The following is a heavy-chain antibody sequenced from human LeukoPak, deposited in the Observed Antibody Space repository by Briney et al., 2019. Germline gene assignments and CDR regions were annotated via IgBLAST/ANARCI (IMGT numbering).Heavy chain of an antibody. CDR2: ISHSGST. Sequence: SETLSLTCAVSGGSISSSNWWTWVRQPPGKGLEWIGEISHSGSTNYNPSLKSRVTVSVDRSKNHFSLKLSSVTAADTAVYYCARHWTYYDYVWGSYRPYYFDYWGQGTLVTVSS. V-gene: IGHV4-4*02. J-gene: IGHJ4*02. CDR3: ARHWTYYDYVWGSYRPYYFDY. CDR1: GGSISSSNW. D-gene: IGHD3-16*02.